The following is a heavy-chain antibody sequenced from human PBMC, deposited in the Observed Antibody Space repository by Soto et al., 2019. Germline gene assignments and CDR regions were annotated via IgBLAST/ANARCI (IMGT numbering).Heavy chain of an antibody. Sequence: VASVKVSCKASGYTFTSYGISWVRQAPGQGLEWMGWISAYNGNTNYAQKLQGRVTMTTDTSTSTAYMELRSLRSDDTAVYYCALVGYCSSTSCYGGVEYFDYWGQGTLVTVS. CDR1: GYTFTSYG. J-gene: IGHJ4*02. CDR2: ISAYNGNT. CDR3: ALVGYCSSTSCYGGVEYFDY. D-gene: IGHD2-2*01. V-gene: IGHV1-18*01.